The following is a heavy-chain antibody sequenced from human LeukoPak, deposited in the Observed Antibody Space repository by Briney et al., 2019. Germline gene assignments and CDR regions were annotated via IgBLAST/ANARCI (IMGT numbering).Heavy chain of an antibody. CDR1: GGTFSSYA. J-gene: IGHJ4*02. V-gene: IGHV1-69*05. CDR3: ARVTSGWYFDY. D-gene: IGHD6-19*01. CDR2: IIPIFGTA. Sequence: SVKVSCKASGGTFSSYAISWVRRAPGQGLEWMGRIIPIFGTANYAQKFQGRVTITTDESTSTAYMELSSLRSEDTAVYYCARVTSGWYFDYWGQGTLVTVSS.